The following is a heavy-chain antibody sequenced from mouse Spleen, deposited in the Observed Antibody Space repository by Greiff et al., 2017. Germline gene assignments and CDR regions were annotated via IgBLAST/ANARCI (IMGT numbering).Heavy chain of an antibody. CDR3: ARPDYGSSSCYMDY. V-gene: IGHV1-59*01. CDR1: GYTFTSYW. Sequence: QVQLQQPGAELVRPGTSVKLSCKASGYTFTSYWMHWVKQRPGQGLEWIGVINTSDSYTNYNQKFKGKATLTVDTSYSTAYMQLSSLTSEDSAVDTGARPDYGSSSCYMDYWGQGTTLTVSS. D-gene: IGHD1-1*01. J-gene: IGHJ2*01. CDR2: INTSDSYT.